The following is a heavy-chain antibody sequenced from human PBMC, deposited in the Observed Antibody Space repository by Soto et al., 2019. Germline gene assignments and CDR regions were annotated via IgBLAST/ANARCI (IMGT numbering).Heavy chain of an antibody. CDR2: INWNSGSI. D-gene: IGHD6-13*01. J-gene: IGHJ1*01. CDR1: GFTFDDYA. CDR3: VKDESINWYSGHFRH. Sequence: GGSLRLSCAASGFTFDDYAMHWVRQVPGKGLEWVSGINWNSGSIGYGDSVRGRFAISRDNAKNSLHLQMNSLSAEDTAFYYCVKDESINWYSGHFRHWGQGTLVTVSS. V-gene: IGHV3-9*01.